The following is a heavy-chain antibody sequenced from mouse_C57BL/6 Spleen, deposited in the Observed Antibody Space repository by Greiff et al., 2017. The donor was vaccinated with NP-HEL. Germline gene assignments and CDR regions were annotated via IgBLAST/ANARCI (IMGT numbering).Heavy chain of an antibody. CDR2: IDPANGNT. V-gene: IGHV14-3*01. CDR1: GFNIKNTY. CDR3: ARLGTTVVEGNYFDY. D-gene: IGHD1-1*01. Sequence: EVQLQQSVAELVRPGASVKLSCTASGFNIKNTYMHWVKQRPEQGLEWIGRIDPANGNTKYAPKFQGKATITANTSSNTAYLQLSSLTSEDTAIYYCARLGTTVVEGNYFDYWGQGTTLTVSS. J-gene: IGHJ2*01.